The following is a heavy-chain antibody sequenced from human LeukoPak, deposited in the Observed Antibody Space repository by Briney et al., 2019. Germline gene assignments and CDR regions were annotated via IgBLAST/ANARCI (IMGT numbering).Heavy chain of an antibody. CDR2: ISYDGSNK. V-gene: IGHV3-30*18. CDR3: AKDASRFQLYSYGYHLFDY. CDR1: GFTFSSYG. Sequence: GGSLRLSCAASGFTFSSYGMHWVRQAPGKGLEWVAVISYDGSNKYYADSVKGRFTISRDNSKNTLYLQMNSLRAEDTAVYYCAKDASRFQLYSYGYHLFDYWGQGTLVTVSS. D-gene: IGHD5-18*01. J-gene: IGHJ4*02.